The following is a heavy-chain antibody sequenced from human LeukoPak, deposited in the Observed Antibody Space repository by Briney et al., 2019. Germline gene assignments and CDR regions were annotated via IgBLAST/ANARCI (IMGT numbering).Heavy chain of an antibody. CDR3: ARDAQQQLNY. D-gene: IGHD6-13*01. CDR1: GGSISSYY. V-gene: IGHV4-59*12. CDR2: IYYSGST. Sequence: SETLSLTCTVSGGSISSYYWSWIRQPPGKGLEWIGYIYYSGSTNYNPSLKRRVTISVDTSKNQFSLKLSSVTAADTAVYCCARDAQQQLNYWGQGTLVTVSS. J-gene: IGHJ4*02.